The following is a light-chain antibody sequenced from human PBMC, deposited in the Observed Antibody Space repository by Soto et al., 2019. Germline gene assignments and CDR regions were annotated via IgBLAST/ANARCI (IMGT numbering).Light chain of an antibody. CDR1: QSISRC. CDR2: ETS. V-gene: IGKV1-5*03. J-gene: IGKJ4*01. CDR3: QRYNSWPLT. Sequence: LTQSPATLSASAGDRATITCRASQSISRCLFWYQHKPGKTPKLLIYETSSLESGVPARFSGSRSGTEFTLTISSLQSDDFAVYYCQRYNSWPLTFGRGTKVDIK.